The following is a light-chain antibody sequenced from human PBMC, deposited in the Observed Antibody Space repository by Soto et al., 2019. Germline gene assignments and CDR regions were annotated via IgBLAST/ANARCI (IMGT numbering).Light chain of an antibody. J-gene: IGKJ1*01. CDR3: LQDYNYPWT. V-gene: IGKV1-6*01. CDR2: AAY. CDR1: QGIRND. Sequence: AIQMTQSPSSLSASVGDRVTITCRASQGIRNDLGWYQQKPGKAPKLLIYAAYSLQSGVPSRFSGSGSGTDFTLTFSSLQPEDFATYYCLQDYNYPWTFGQGTKVEIK.